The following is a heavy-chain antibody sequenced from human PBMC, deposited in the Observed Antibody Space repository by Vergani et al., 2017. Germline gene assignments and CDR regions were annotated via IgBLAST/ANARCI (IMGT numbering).Heavy chain of an antibody. D-gene: IGHD3-22*01. V-gene: IGHV5-10-1*03. CDR3: ARVGWSYYDSSGYYYAPGGWFDP. CDR1: GYSFTRYW. CDR2: IDPSDSYT. J-gene: IGHJ5*02. Sequence: EVQLVQSGAEVKKPGESLRISCKGSGYSFTRYWISWVRQMPGKGLEWMGRIDPSDSYTNYSPSFQGHVTISADKSLSTAYLQWSSLKASDTAMYYCARVGWSYYDSSGYYYAPGGWFDPWGQGTLVTVSS.